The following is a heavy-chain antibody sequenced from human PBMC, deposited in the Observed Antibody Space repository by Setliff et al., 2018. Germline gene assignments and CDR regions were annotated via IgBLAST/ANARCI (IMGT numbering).Heavy chain of an antibody. CDR3: ARHVLNRGTYPRPCDS. V-gene: IGHV4-59*11. D-gene: IGHD1-26*01. J-gene: IGHJ4*02. CDR1: GGSISSHY. CDR2: IYSSGIT. Sequence: SETLSLTCTVSGGSISSHYWSWIRQPPGKGLEWIGYIYSSGITNYNPSLKSRVTMSVDTSKNQFSLKLSSVTAADTAVYYCARHVLNRGTYPRPCDSWGQGALVTVSS.